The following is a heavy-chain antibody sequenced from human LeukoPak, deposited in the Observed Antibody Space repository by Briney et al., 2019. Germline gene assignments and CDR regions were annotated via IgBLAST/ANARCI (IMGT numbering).Heavy chain of an antibody. J-gene: IGHJ4*02. CDR3: ARLQPLVIPAAKLGFDY. CDR1: GVTFGDYG. V-gene: IGHV3-23*01. CDR2: VSGSGANT. Sequence: GGSLRLSCAASGVTFGDYGMSWVRQAPGKGLEWLSSVSGSGANTYYADSVKGRFTISRDNSRDRIYLQMNSLRTDDTAVYYCARLQPLVIPAAKLGFDYWGQGTLATVSS. D-gene: IGHD2-2*01.